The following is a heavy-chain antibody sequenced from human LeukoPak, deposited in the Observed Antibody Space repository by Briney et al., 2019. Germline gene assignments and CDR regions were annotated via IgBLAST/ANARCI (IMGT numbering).Heavy chain of an antibody. V-gene: IGHV4-31*03. J-gene: IGHJ4*02. D-gene: IGHD6-19*01. CDR1: GGSISSGGYY. Sequence: ASQTLSLTCTVSGGSISSGGYYWSWIRQHPGKGLEWIGYIYYSGSTYYNPSLKSRVTISVDTSKNQISLILTSGTAADTAMYYCARGGGAVTGVYLGYWGQGTLVTVSS. CDR3: ARGGGAVTGVYLGY. CDR2: IYYSGST.